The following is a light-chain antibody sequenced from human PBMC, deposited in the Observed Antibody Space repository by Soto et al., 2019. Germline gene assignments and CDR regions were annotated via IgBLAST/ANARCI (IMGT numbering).Light chain of an antibody. V-gene: IGLV2-14*03. CDR2: DVS. CDR3: SSYTSSSLCV. CDR1: SSDVGGYDY. J-gene: IGLJ1*01. Sequence: QSVLTQPASVSGSPGQSITISCTGTSSDVGGYDYVSWYQHHPGKAPKLMIYDVSNRPSGVSNRFSGSKSGNTASLTISGLQAEDEADYYCSSYTSSSLCVFGTGTKVTVL.